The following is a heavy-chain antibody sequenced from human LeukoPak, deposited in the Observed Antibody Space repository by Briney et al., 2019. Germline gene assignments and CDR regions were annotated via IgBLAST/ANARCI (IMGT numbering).Heavy chain of an antibody. D-gene: IGHD5-12*01. V-gene: IGHV3-30*18. CDR2: ISYDGSNK. J-gene: IGHJ4*02. CDR1: GFTFSSYG. Sequence: GRSLRLSCAASGFTFSSYGMHWVRQAPGKGLEWVAVISYDGSNKYYADSVKGRFTISRDNSKNTLYLQMNSLRAEDTAVYYCAKDLVDIVATIDPGSPSYWGQGTLVTVSS. CDR3: AKDLVDIVATIDPGSPSY.